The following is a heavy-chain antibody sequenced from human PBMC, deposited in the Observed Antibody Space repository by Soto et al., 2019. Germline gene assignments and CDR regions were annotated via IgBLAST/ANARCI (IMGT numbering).Heavy chain of an antibody. D-gene: IGHD3-22*01. CDR1: GGTFSSYA. J-gene: IGHJ5*02. V-gene: IGHV1-69*13. CDR3: ARGWYYYDSSGLNWFDL. CDR2: IIPIFGTA. Sequence: ASVKVSCKASGGTFSSYAISWVRQAPGQGLEWMGGIIPIFGTANYAQKFQGRVTITADESTSTAYMELSSLRSEDTAVYYCARGWYYYDSSGLNWFDLWAQGTLVTVSS.